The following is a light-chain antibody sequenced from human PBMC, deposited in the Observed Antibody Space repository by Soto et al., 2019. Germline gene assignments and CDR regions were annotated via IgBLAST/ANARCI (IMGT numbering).Light chain of an antibody. V-gene: IGKV3-15*01. CDR3: QQYQSWPLT. Sequence: EIVMTQSPATLSVSPGERATLSCRASQSVHSNLAWYQQTPGQAPRLLIYVASTRATGIPARLSGSGSGTEFPLTISSIKSEDFAVSYCQQYQSWPLTFGGGTKVEIK. CDR1: QSVHSN. J-gene: IGKJ4*01. CDR2: VAS.